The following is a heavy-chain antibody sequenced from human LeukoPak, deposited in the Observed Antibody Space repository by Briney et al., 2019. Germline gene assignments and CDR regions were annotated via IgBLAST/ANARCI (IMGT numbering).Heavy chain of an antibody. Sequence: GGSLRLSCAASGFTFSSYAMHWVRQAPGKGLERVAVISYDGSNKYYADSVKGRFTISRDNSKNTLYLQMNSLRAEDTAVYYCARDGPPSTYYYDSSGCFDYWGQGTLVTVSS. J-gene: IGHJ4*02. CDR2: ISYDGSNK. V-gene: IGHV3-30-3*01. D-gene: IGHD3-22*01. CDR1: GFTFSSYA. CDR3: ARDGPPSTYYYDSSGCFDY.